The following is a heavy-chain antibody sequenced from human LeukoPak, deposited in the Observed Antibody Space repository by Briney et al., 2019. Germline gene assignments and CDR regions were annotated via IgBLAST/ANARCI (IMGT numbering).Heavy chain of an antibody. CDR2: IYLSGST. D-gene: IGHD5-24*01. Sequence: SETLSLTCTVSGYSISSGYYWGWIRQPPGKGLEWIGSIYLSGSTYYNPSLKSRVTISVDTSKNQFSLKLSSVTAADTAVYYCARVWRGMANNWGQGTLVTVSS. V-gene: IGHV4-38-2*02. J-gene: IGHJ4*02. CDR3: ARVWRGMANN. CDR1: GYSISSGYY.